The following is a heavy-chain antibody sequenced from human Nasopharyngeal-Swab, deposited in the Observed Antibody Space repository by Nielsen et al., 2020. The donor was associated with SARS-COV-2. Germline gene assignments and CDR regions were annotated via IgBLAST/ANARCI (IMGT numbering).Heavy chain of an antibody. D-gene: IGHD2-21*02. V-gene: IGHV4-59*01. CDR3: ARERVTDKYFDY. CDR2: IYYSGST. Sequence: SETLSLTCTVSGGSISSYYWSWIRQPPGKGLEWIEYIYYSGSTNYNPSLKSRVTISVDTSKNQFSPKLSSVTAADTAVYYCARERVTDKYFDYWGQGTLVTVSS. J-gene: IGHJ4*02. CDR1: GGSISSYY.